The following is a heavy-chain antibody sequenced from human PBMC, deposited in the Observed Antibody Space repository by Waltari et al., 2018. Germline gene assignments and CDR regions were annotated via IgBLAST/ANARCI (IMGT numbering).Heavy chain of an antibody. CDR1: GFTFSRYW. Sequence: EVPLVASGGGLVQPGGSLRPSCAAPGFTFSRYWMCWVRQAPGKGLEWVANIRPDGNEKYYVDSVKGRLTISRDNAKNSLYLQMNSLRVEDTAVYFCARDPSYGAIDYWGQGTLVTVSS. J-gene: IGHJ4*02. CDR3: ARDPSYGAIDY. V-gene: IGHV3-7*01. CDR2: IRPDGNEK. D-gene: IGHD4-17*01.